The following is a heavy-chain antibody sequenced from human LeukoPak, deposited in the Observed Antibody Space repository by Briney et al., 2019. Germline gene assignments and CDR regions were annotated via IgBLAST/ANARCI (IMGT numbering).Heavy chain of an antibody. Sequence: SETLSLTRTVSGGSISSYYWSWIRQPAGKGLEWIGRIYTSGSTNYNPSLKSRVTMSVDTSKNQFSLKLSSVTAADTAVYYCARDRYYYDSSGYLFDPWGQGTLVTVSS. CDR3: ARDRYYYDSSGYLFDP. CDR2: IYTSGST. D-gene: IGHD3-22*01. CDR1: GGSISSYY. V-gene: IGHV4-4*07. J-gene: IGHJ5*02.